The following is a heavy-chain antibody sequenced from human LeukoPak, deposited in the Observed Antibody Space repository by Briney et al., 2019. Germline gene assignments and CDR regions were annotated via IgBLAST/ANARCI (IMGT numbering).Heavy chain of an antibody. Sequence: SQTLSLSCAISGDSVSSNSAIWNWIRQSPPRGLEWLGRAYYRSKWYIEYAASVQSRITINPDTSKNQFSLQLNSVTPEDTAVYYCARGAFGGIRDGMDVWGQGTTVTVSS. J-gene: IGHJ6*02. CDR3: ARGAFGGIRDGMDV. CDR2: AYYRSKWYI. V-gene: IGHV6-1*01. D-gene: IGHD3-16*01. CDR1: GDSVSSNSAI.